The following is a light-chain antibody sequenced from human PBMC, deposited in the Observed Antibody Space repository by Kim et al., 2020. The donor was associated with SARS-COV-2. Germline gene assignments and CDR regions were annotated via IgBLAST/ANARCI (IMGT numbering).Light chain of an antibody. V-gene: IGLV2-8*01. Sequence: GQSVPIACTGTSSDVGRYNYVSWYQQDPGKAPKLLIYGVSMRPSGVPGRFSGSKSGNTASLTVSGLQAEDEGDYYCSSYAGTNSLLFGGGTQLTVL. CDR1: SSDVGRYNY. CDR3: SSYAGTNSLL. J-gene: IGLJ3*02. CDR2: GVS.